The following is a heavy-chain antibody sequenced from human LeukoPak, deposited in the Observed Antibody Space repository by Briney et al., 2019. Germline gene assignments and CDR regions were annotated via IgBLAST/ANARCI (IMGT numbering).Heavy chain of an antibody. CDR2: ISSSGSTI. Sequence: KTGGSLRLSCAASGFTFSDYYMSWLRQAPGKGLEWVSYISSSGSTIYYADSVKGRFTISRDNAKNSLYLQMNSLRAEDTAVYYCARIRFLEWKDAFDIWGQGTMVTVSS. CDR1: GFTFSDYY. D-gene: IGHD3-3*01. J-gene: IGHJ3*02. CDR3: ARIRFLEWKDAFDI. V-gene: IGHV3-11*01.